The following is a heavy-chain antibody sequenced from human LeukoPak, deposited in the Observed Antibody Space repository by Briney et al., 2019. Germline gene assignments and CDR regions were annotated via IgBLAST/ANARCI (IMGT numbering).Heavy chain of an antibody. CDR1: GHTFTSYG. Sequence: ASVKVSCKASGHTFTSYGISWVRQAPGQGLEWMGWINPNSGGTNYAQKFQGRVTMTRDTSISTAYMELSRLRSDDTAVYYCARGFNDPYYYYYMDVWGKGTTVTVSS. J-gene: IGHJ6*03. CDR3: ARGFNDPYYYYYMDV. CDR2: INPNSGGT. D-gene: IGHD1-1*01. V-gene: IGHV1-2*02.